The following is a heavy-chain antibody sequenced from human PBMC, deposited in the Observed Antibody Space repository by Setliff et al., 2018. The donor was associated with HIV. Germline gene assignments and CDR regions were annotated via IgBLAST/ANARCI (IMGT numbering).Heavy chain of an antibody. CDR3: ARGRSLVRGSGSPEYYYMDV. Sequence: ASVKVSCKTSGYTFTTYAIHWVRQATGQGLEWMGWMNPNSGDTGYAQKVQGRVTMTRNTSISTAFMELSSLRSEDTAVYYCARGRSLVRGSGSPEYYYMDVWGKGTTVTVSS. CDR2: MNPNSGDT. V-gene: IGHV1-8*02. D-gene: IGHD3-10*01. J-gene: IGHJ6*03. CDR1: GYTFTTYA.